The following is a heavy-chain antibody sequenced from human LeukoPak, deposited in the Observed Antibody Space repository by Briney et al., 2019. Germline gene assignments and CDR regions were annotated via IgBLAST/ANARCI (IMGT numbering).Heavy chain of an antibody. V-gene: IGHV1-2*02. CDR2: INPNSGGT. CDR3: ARDYDSSGNYGMDV. Sequence: ASVKVSCKASGYTFTDYYMHWVRQAPGQGLEWKGWINPNSGGTNYAQKFQGRVTMTRDTSISTAYMELSRLRSDDTAVYYCARDYDSSGNYGMDVWGQGTTVTVSS. J-gene: IGHJ6*02. D-gene: IGHD3-22*01. CDR1: GYTFTDYY.